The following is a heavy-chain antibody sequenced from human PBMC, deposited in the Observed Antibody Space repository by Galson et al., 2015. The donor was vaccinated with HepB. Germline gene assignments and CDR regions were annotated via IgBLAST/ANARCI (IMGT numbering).Heavy chain of an antibody. V-gene: IGHV3-30*18. Sequence: SLRLSCAGSGFTSSKYGMHWVRQAPGRGLEWVAVISYDGTNKFHADSVKGRFTISRDNSENTLYLHMHSLRTEDTGVYYCAKDRPGGGHYCDYWGQGNLVTVSS. CDR1: GFTSSKYG. CDR2: ISYDGTNK. J-gene: IGHJ4*02. CDR3: AKDRPGGGHYCDY. D-gene: IGHD1-14*01.